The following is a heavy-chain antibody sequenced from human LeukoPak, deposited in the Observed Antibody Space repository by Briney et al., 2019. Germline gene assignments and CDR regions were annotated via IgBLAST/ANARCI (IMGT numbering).Heavy chain of an antibody. V-gene: IGHV1-69*13. Sequence: SVKVSCKASGGTFSSYAISWVRQAPGQGLEWMGGIIPIFGTANYAQMFQGRVTITADESTSTAYMELSSLRSEDTAVYYCARVSRVTYYDFWSGLDWFDPWGQGTLVTVSS. J-gene: IGHJ5*02. CDR2: IIPIFGTA. CDR1: GGTFSSYA. CDR3: ARVSRVTYYDFWSGLDWFDP. D-gene: IGHD3-3*01.